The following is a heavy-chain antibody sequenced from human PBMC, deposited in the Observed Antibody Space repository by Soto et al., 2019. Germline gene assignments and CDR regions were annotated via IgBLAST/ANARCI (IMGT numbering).Heavy chain of an antibody. D-gene: IGHD3-10*01. V-gene: IGHV4-39*07. CDR1: GGGSISSSSYF. Sequence: SETLSLTCTVSGGGSISSSSYFWGWIRQPPGKGLEWIGSINHRGRVYYNPSLKSRVTISVDTSKKQFSLELSSVTAADTALYYCVSYGSGTYYSGYSFDFWSQGSLVTVSS. CDR2: INHRGRV. CDR3: VSYGSGTYYSGYSFDF. J-gene: IGHJ4*02.